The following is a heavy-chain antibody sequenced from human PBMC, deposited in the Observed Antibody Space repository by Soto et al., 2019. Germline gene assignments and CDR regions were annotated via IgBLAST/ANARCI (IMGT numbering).Heavy chain of an antibody. J-gene: IGHJ3*02. CDR3: ATFHLREHAYDI. Sequence: GGSVRLSCAASGFTFSSYAMHWVRQAPGKGLEWGSALYDVDGTFYADAVKGRFTTSGDSSRTIVYLQMNSLRPDGTAVYYCATFHLREHAYDIWGQGTAVTVSS. CDR1: GFTFSSYA. V-gene: IGHV3-53*01. CDR2: LYDVDGT. D-gene: IGHD4-17*01.